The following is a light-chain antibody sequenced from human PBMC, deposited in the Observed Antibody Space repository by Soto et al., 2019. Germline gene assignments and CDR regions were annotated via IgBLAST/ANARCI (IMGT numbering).Light chain of an antibody. Sequence: EIVLTQSPGTLSLSPGERATLSCRASQTINYSYLAWYQQKPGQAPRLLIYGASSRATGIPDRFSGRGFGTDFTLTISRLEPEDFAVYYCQQYGASPFPFGPGTKVDIK. CDR3: QQYGASPFP. J-gene: IGKJ3*01. V-gene: IGKV3-20*01. CDR1: QTINYSY. CDR2: GAS.